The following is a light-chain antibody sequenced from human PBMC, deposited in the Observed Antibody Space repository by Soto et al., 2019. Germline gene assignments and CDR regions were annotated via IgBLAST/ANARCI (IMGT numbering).Light chain of an antibody. CDR2: DNN. V-gene: IGLV1-51*01. J-gene: IGLJ2*01. CDR1: SSNIVNNY. CDR3: GSWDTSLSAMV. Sequence: QSVLTQPPSVSAAPGQKVTISCSGSSSNIVNNYVSWYQQLPGTAPKLLIYDNNKRPSGIPDRFSGSKSGTSATLGISGLRTGDEADYYCGSWDTSLSAMVFGGGTKLTVL.